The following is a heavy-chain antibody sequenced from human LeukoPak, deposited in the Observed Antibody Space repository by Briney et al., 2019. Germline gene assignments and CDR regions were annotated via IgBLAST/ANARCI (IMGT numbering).Heavy chain of an antibody. CDR2: IIHMRST. CDR3: ARSGAAGTRLDY. V-gene: IGHV4-34*12. CDR1: GGSFSGYY. J-gene: IGHJ4*02. Sequence: PSGTLSLTCAVYGGSFSGYYWNWIRQPPGKGLEWIGEIIHMRSTDYTPSHKSRVTISVDTSKTRIPLKLNSVTAADTAVYYCARSGAAGTRLDYWGQGTLVAV. D-gene: IGHD6-13*01.